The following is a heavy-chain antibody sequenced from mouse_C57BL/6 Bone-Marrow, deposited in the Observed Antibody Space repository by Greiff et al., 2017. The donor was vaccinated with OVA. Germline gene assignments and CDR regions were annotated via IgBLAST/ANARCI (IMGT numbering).Heavy chain of an antibody. Sequence: EVQLQQSGPELVKPGASVKISCKASGYTFTDYYMNWVKQSHGKSLEWIGDINPNNGGTSYNQKFKGKATLTVDKSSSTAYMELRSLTSEDSAVYYCARIPVTGPEYWGQGTTLTVSS. CDR2: INPNNGGT. CDR3: ARIPVTGPEY. D-gene: IGHD2-13*01. J-gene: IGHJ2*01. V-gene: IGHV1-26*01. CDR1: GYTFTDYY.